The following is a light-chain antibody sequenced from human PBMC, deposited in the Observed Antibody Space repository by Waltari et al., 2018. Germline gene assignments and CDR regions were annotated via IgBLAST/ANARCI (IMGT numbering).Light chain of an antibody. CDR3: QQYGSSGTWT. CDR1: QSVSSSY. CDR2: GAS. Sequence: EIVLTQSPGTLSLSPGERATLPCRASQSVSSSYLAWYQQKPGQAPRLLIYGASSRATGIPDRFSGSGSGTDFTLTISRLEPEDFAVYYCQQYGSSGTWTFGQGTKVEIK. J-gene: IGKJ1*01. V-gene: IGKV3-20*01.